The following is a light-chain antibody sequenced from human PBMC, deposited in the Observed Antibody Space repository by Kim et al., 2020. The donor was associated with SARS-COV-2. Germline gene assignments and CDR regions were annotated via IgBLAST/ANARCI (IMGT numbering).Light chain of an antibody. CDR3: QQSYSTLLWS. V-gene: IGKV1-39*01. CDR2: AAS. J-gene: IGKJ2*04. Sequence: ASVGDRVTITCRASQSISSYLNWYQQKPGKVPKLLIYAASSLQSGVPSRFSGSGSGTDFTLTISSLQPEDFATYYCQQSYSTLLWSFGQGTKLEIK. CDR1: QSISSY.